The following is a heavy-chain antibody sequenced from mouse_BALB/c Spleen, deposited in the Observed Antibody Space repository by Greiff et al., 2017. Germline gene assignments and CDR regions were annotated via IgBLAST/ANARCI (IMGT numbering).Heavy chain of an antibody. CDR3: ARGGGPSFDY. J-gene: IGHJ2*01. V-gene: IGHV5-6-5*01. Sequence: EVQLVESGGGLVKPGGSLKLSCAASGFTFSSYAMSWVRQTPEKRLEWVASISSGGSTYYPDSVKGRFTISRDNARNILYLQMSSLRSEDTAMYYCARGGGPSFDYWGQGTTLTVSS. CDR1: GFTFSSYA. CDR2: ISSGGST.